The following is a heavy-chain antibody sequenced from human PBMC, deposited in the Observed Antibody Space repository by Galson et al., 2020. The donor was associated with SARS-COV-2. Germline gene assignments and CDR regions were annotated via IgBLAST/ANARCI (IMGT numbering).Heavy chain of an antibody. CDR3: MFDGDNYDRAPY. CDR2: INHSGST. CDR1: GGSFGGYY. Sequence: SETLSLTCAVYGGSFGGYYWSWIRQSPGKGLEWIGEINHSGSTSYNSSLKSRVSVSVDTSKKQFSLKLNSVTAADTAVYYCMFDGDNYDRAPYWGQGILVTVSS. J-gene: IGHJ4*02. D-gene: IGHD3-10*02. V-gene: IGHV4-34*07.